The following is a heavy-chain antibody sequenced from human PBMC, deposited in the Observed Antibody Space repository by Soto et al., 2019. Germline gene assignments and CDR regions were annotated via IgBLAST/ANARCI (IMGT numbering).Heavy chain of an antibody. CDR1: GFTFSLYA. V-gene: IGHV3-23*01. J-gene: IGHJ4*02. Sequence: GGSLRLSCAASGFTFSLYAMNWVRQAPGKGLEWVSCISGSDGRTYYADSVKGRFTISRDNSKNTLFLQMNSLGAEDTALYYCAKGQPSTVWPYFDHWGLGTLVTVSS. CDR2: ISGSDGRT. CDR3: AKGQPSTVWPYFDH. D-gene: IGHD4-17*01.